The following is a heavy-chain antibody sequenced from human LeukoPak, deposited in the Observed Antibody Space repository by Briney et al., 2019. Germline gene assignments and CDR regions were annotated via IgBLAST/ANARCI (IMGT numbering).Heavy chain of an antibody. J-gene: IGHJ4*02. D-gene: IGHD5-18*01. Sequence: GESLRISCKGSGYSFTNYWISWVRQMPGKGLECMGMIDPSDSYTNYSPSFQGHVIISADKSISTAYLQWSSLKASDTAIYYCARQRKEDIAILYYSDYWGQGTLVTVSS. CDR1: GYSFTNYW. V-gene: IGHV5-10-1*01. CDR2: IDPSDSYT. CDR3: ARQRKEDIAILYYSDY.